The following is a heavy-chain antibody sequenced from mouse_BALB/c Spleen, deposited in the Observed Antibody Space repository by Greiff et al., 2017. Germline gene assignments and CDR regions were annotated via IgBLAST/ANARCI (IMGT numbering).Heavy chain of an antibody. CDR2: INPSTGYT. J-gene: IGHJ2*01. CDR3: ASGFYYYGRGY. V-gene: IGHV1-7*01. D-gene: IGHD1-1*01. CDR1: GYTFTSYW. Sequence: VKLQESGAELAKPGASVKMSCKASGYTFTSYWMHWVKQRPGQGLEWIGYINPSTGYTEYNQKFKDKATLTADKSSSTAYMQLSSLTSEDSAVYYCASGFYYYGRGYWGQGTTLTVSS.